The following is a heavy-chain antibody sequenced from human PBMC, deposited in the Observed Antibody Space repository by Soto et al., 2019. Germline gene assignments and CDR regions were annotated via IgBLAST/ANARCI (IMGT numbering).Heavy chain of an antibody. CDR2: ISRSGGST. Sequence: EVQLVESGGGLVQPGGSLRLSCAASGFTFSSYAMSWVRQAPGKGLEWVSAISRSGGSTYYADSVKGRFTISRDNSKNTLYLQMNSLRAEDTAVYYCAKEGPRCSSTSCYTAFDYWGQGTLVTVSS. D-gene: IGHD2-2*02. V-gene: IGHV3-23*04. CDR3: AKEGPRCSSTSCYTAFDY. CDR1: GFTFSSYA. J-gene: IGHJ4*02.